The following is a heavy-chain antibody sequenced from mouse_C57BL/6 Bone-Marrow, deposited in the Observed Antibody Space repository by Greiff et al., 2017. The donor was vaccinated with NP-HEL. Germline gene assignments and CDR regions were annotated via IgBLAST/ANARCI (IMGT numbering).Heavy chain of an antibody. J-gene: IGHJ2*01. CDR3: AREGNYGFDY. CDR2: ISYSGST. Sequence: EVQVVESGPGMVKPSQSLSLTCTVTGYSITSGYDWHWIRHFPGNKLEWMGYISYSGSTNYNPSLKSRISITHDTSKNHFFLKLNSVTTEDTATYYCAREGNYGFDYWGQGTTLTVSS. V-gene: IGHV3-1*01. D-gene: IGHD2-1*01. CDR1: GYSITSGYD.